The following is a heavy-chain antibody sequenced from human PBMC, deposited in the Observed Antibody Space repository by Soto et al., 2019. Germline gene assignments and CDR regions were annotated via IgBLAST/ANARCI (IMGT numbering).Heavy chain of an antibody. Sequence: PGGSLRLSCAASGFTFSSYAMSWVRQAPGKGLEWVSAISGSGGSTYYADSVKGRFTISRDNSKNTLYLQMNSLRAEDTAVYYCAKDSGYCSSTSRYYFGYYYYGMDVWGQGTTVTVSS. CDR1: GFTFSSYA. CDR2: ISGSGGST. D-gene: IGHD2-2*01. J-gene: IGHJ6*01. CDR3: AKDSGYCSSTSRYYFGYYYYGMDV. V-gene: IGHV3-23*01.